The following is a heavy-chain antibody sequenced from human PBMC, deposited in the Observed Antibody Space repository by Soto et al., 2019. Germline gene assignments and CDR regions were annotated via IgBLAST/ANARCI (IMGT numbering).Heavy chain of an antibody. CDR3: ARGPGSICSGYANWFDP. D-gene: IGHD2-15*01. V-gene: IGHV4-34*01. CDR1: GGAFSGYY. J-gene: IGHJ5*02. Sequence: SETLSLTCAVYGGAFSGYYWSWIRQPPGKGREWIGEINHSGSTNYTPSLKSRVTISVDTSKNPFSLKLSSVAAAHTAVYYCARGPGSICSGYANWFDPWRQVNLVTVSP. CDR2: INHSGST.